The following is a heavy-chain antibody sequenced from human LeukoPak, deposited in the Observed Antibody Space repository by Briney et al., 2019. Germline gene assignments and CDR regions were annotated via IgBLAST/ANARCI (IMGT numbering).Heavy chain of an antibody. D-gene: IGHD3-9*01. Sequence: PSQTLSLTCTVSGGSISSGGYYWSWIRQPPGKGLEWIGYIYHSGSTYYNPSLKSRVTISVDRSKNQFSLKLSSVTAADTAVYYCAKGGGRYFDWFSSWGQGTLVTVSS. CDR3: AKGGGRYFDWFSS. J-gene: IGHJ5*01. V-gene: IGHV4-30-2*01. CDR2: IYHSGST. CDR1: GGSISSGGYY.